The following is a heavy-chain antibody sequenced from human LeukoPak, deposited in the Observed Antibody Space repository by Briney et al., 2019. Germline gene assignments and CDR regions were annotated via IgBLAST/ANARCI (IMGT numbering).Heavy chain of an antibody. Sequence: GGSLRLSCAASGFTFSSYGMPWVRQAPGKGLEWVAVISYDGSNKYYADSVKGRFTISRDNSKNTLYLQMNSLRAEDTAVYYCAKDRDTAMVTSPYYYYGMDVWGQGTTVTVSS. CDR3: AKDRDTAMVTSPYYYYGMDV. CDR2: ISYDGSNK. CDR1: GFTFSSYG. D-gene: IGHD5-18*01. V-gene: IGHV3-30*18. J-gene: IGHJ6*02.